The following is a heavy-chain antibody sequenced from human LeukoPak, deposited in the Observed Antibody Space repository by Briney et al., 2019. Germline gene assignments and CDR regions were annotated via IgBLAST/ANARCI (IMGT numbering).Heavy chain of an antibody. D-gene: IGHD3-10*01. CDR3: ARGMVRGVINPSNWFDP. CDR1: GDSVSSNSAA. J-gene: IGHJ5*02. Sequence: SQTLSLTCAISGDSVSSNSAAWNWIRQSPSRGLEWLGRTYYRSKWYNDYAVSVKSRITNNPDTSKNQFSLQLNSVTPEDTAVYYCARGMVRGVINPSNWFDPWGQGTLVTVSS. CDR2: TYYRSKWYN. V-gene: IGHV6-1*01.